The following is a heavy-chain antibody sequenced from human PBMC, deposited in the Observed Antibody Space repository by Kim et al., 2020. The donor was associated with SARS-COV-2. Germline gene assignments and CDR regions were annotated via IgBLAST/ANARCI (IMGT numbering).Heavy chain of an antibody. CDR3: ARDGNSHNWFDP. D-gene: IGHD1-7*01. J-gene: IGHJ5*02. Sequence: ASVKVSCKASGYTFTSYYMHWVRQVPGQGLEWMGIINPSGGSTSYAQKFQGRVTMTRDTSTSTVYMELSSLRSEDTAVYYCARDGNSHNWFDPWGQGTLVTVSS. CDR1: GYTFTSYY. CDR2: INPSGGST. V-gene: IGHV1-46*01.